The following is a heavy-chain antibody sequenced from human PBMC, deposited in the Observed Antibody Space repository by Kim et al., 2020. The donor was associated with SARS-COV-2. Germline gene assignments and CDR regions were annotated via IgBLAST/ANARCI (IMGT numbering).Heavy chain of an antibody. CDR2: IYYSGST. Sequence: SETLSLTCTVSGGSISSYYWSWIRQPPGKGLEWIGYIYYSGSTNYNPSLKSRVTISVDTSKNQFSLKLSSVTAADTAVYYCARDGNEFGIWGLGIDYGMDVWGQGTTVTVSS. CDR3: ARDGNEFGIWGLGIDYGMDV. J-gene: IGHJ6*02. CDR1: GGSISSYY. D-gene: IGHD3-16*01. V-gene: IGHV4-59*13.